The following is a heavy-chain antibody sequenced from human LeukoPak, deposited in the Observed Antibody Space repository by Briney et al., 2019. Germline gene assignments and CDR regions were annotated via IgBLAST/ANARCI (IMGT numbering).Heavy chain of an antibody. CDR2: ISYDGSNK. J-gene: IGHJ6*02. Sequence: PGGSLRLSCAASGFTFSSYGMHWVRQAPGKGLEWVAVISYDGSNKYYADSVKGQFTISRDNSKNTLYLQMNSLRAEDTAVYYCAKEGYSSSWYDYYYYGMDVWGQGTTVTVSS. V-gene: IGHV3-30*18. D-gene: IGHD6-13*01. CDR1: GFTFSSYG. CDR3: AKEGYSSSWYDYYYYGMDV.